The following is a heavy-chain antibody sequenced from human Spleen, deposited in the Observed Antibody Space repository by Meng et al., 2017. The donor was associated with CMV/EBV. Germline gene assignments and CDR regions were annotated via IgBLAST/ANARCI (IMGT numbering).Heavy chain of an antibody. J-gene: IGHJ6*02. CDR3: ARGERFSPVYGLDV. V-gene: IGHV4-34*01. CDR2: INHSGGT. CDR1: GGSFSGYY. D-gene: IGHD3-3*01. Sequence: SETLSLTCAVYGGSFSGYYWSWIRQPPGKGLEWIGEINHSGGTNYNPSLKSRVTISVDTSKNQVSLRLSSVTAADTAVYFCARGERFSPVYGLDVWGQGTTVTVSS.